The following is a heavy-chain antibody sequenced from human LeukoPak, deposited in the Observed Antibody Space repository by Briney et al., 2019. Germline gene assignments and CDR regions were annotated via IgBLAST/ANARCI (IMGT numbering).Heavy chain of an antibody. D-gene: IGHD3-22*01. V-gene: IGHV3-21*01. J-gene: IGHJ5*02. CDR1: GFTFSSYS. CDR2: ISSSSSYI. Sequence: GGSLRLSCAASGFTFSSYSMNWVRQAPGKGLEWVSSISSSSSYIYYADSVKGRFTISRDNAKNSLYLQMNSLRAEDTAVYYCAREVYDSSPEVTVWFDPWGQGTLVTVSS. CDR3: AREVYDSSPEVTVWFDP.